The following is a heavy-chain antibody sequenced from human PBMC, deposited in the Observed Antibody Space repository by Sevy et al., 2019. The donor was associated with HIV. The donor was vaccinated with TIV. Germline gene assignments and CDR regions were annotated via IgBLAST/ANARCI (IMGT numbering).Heavy chain of an antibody. D-gene: IGHD3-16*01. CDR2: INPNSGAT. CDR3: ARDLIEYQMLTFYY. Sequence: ASVKVSCKASGYTFTNYYIHWVRQAPGQGLEWMGWINPNSGATTYAQKFQGRVTMTRDTSISTAYMELGRLRSDDTALFYCARDLIEYQMLTFYYWGQGTLVTVSS. CDR1: GYTFTNYY. V-gene: IGHV1-2*02. J-gene: IGHJ4*02.